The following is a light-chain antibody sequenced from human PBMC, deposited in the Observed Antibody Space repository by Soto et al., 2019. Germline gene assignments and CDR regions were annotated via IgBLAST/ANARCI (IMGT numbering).Light chain of an antibody. J-gene: IGKJ1*01. CDR2: GAS. Sequence: EIVLTQSPGTLSLSPGERATLSFRAIQTVSRTYLAWYQQKPGQAPRLLIYGASTRATGIPARFSGSGSGTEFTLTISSLQSEDYAVYYCHQYNNWPPWTFGQGTKVDI. CDR3: HQYNNWPPWT. V-gene: IGKV3-15*01. CDR1: QTVSRTY.